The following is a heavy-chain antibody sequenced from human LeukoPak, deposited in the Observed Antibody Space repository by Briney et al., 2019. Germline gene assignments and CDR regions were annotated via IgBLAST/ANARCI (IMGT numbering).Heavy chain of an antibody. CDR3: ARDLSREWHQLVQNYFDY. CDR1: GFTFSSYG. J-gene: IGHJ4*02. V-gene: IGHV3-30*02. D-gene: IGHD6-13*01. Sequence: GGSLRLSCAASGFTFSSYGMHWVRQAPGKGLEWVAFIRYDGSNKYYADSVKGRFTISRDNSKNTLYLQMNSLRSEDTAVYYCARDLSREWHQLVQNYFDYWGQGTLVTVSS. CDR2: IRYDGSNK.